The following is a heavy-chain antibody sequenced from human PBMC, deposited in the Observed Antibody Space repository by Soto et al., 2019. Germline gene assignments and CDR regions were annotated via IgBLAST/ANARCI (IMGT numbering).Heavy chain of an antibody. D-gene: IGHD2-21*02. CDR1: GFTFDDYA. CDR3: AKDIRVVTAMGFDY. Sequence: EVQLVESGGGLVQPGRSLRLSCAASGFTFDDYAMHWVRQAPGKGLEWVSGISWNSGSIGYADSVKGRFTISRANAKNSLYLQMNSLRAEDTALYYCAKDIRVVTAMGFDYWGQGTLVTVSS. J-gene: IGHJ4*02. CDR2: ISWNSGSI. V-gene: IGHV3-9*01.